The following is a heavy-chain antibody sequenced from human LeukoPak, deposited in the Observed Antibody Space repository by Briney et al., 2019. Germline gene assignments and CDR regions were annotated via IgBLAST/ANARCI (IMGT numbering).Heavy chain of an antibody. CDR3: ARRRYNWNAIDY. CDR1: GFTFSTYA. V-gene: IGHV3-21*04. Sequence: GGSLRLSCAASGFTFSTYAMTWVRQAPGKGLEWVSSISGSSGNIIYYADSVKGRFTISRDNAKNSLYLQMNSLRAEDTAVYYCARRRYNWNAIDYWGQGTLVTVSS. J-gene: IGHJ4*02. D-gene: IGHD1-20*01. CDR2: ISGSSGNII.